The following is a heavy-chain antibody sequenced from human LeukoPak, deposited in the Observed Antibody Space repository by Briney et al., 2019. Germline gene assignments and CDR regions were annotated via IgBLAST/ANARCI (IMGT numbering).Heavy chain of an antibody. V-gene: IGHV3-30-3*01. J-gene: IGHJ4*02. CDR2: ISYDGSNR. CDR1: GFTFSSYA. D-gene: IGHD5-18*01. CDR3: ARAQWIQLWFPFDY. Sequence: GGSLRLSCAASGFTFSSYAMHWVRQAPGKGLEWVAVISYDGSNRYYADSVKGRFTISRDNSKNTLYLQMNSLRAEDTAVYYCARAQWIQLWFPFDYWGQGTLVTVSS.